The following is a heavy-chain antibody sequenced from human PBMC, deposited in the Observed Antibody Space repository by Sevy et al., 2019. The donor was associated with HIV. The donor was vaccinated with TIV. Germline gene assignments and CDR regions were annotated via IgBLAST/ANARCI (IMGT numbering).Heavy chain of an antibody. J-gene: IGHJ6*04. Sequence: GGSLRLSCAASGFTFSSYAMSWVRQAPGKGLEWVSAISGSGGSTYYADSVKGRFTISRDNSKNTLYLQMNSLRAEATAVYYGAKGAVGATGFGRLVPRLMDVWGKGTMVTVSS. CDR3: AKGAVGATGFGRLVPRLMDV. CDR2: ISGSGGST. CDR1: GFTFSSYA. D-gene: IGHD1-26*01. V-gene: IGHV3-23*01.